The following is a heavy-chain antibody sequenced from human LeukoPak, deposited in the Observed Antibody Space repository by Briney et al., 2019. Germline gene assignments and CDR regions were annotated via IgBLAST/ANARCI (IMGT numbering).Heavy chain of an antibody. CDR2: IYYSGST. CDR1: GGSLNSGSRY. CDR3: ARSPYYYDSSGYYLDY. Sequence: SETLSLTCSVSGGSLNSGSRYWAWIRQPPGKGLEWIGYIYYSGSTNYNPSLKSRVTISVDTSKNQFSLKLSSVTAADTAVYYCARSPYYYDSSGYYLDYWGQGTLVTVSS. J-gene: IGHJ4*02. V-gene: IGHV4-61*01. D-gene: IGHD3-22*01.